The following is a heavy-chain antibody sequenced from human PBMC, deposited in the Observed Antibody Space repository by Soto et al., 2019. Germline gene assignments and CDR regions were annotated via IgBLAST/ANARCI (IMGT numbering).Heavy chain of an antibody. CDR2: ISYDGSNK. D-gene: IGHD3-10*02. J-gene: IGHJ4*02. CDR1: GFTFSSYA. Sequence: QVQLVESGGGVVQPGRSLRLSCAASGFTFSSYAMHWVRQAPGKGLEWVAVISYDGSNKYYADSVKGRFTIDRDNSKNTLYLEMNSLRGADTDVYYCARDYVYWGQGTLVTVSS. V-gene: IGHV3-30-3*01. CDR3: ARDYVY.